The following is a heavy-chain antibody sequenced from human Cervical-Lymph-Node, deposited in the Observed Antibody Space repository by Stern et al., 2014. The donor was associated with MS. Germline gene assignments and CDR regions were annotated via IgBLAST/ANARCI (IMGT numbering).Heavy chain of an antibody. CDR3: ARGGSGSYYVPFDY. V-gene: IGHV4-34*01. J-gene: IGHJ4*02. D-gene: IGHD3-10*01. Sequence: QVQLQQWGAGLLKPSETLSLTCAVYGGSFSGYYWSWIRQPPGKGLEWIGEINHSGSTNYNPSLKSRVTISVDTSKNQFSLKLSPVTAADTAVYYCARGGSGSYYVPFDYWGQGTLVTVSS. CDR2: INHSGST. CDR1: GGSFSGYY.